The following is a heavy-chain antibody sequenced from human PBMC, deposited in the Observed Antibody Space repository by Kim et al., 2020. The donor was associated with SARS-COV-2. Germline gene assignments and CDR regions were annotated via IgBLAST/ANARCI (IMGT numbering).Heavy chain of an antibody. V-gene: IGHV3-7*01. CDR3: VAGGTYLGV. Sequence: GGSLRLSCIVSGFTFQKYRMTWVRQAPGKGLEWVANINQDESEKFYVDSVMGRFTVSRDNDRNSLYLQMDSLRAEDTAVYYCVAGGTYLGVWGQGTLVTVSS. CDR2: INQDESEK. D-gene: IGHD3-16*01. J-gene: IGHJ4*02. CDR1: GFTFQKYR.